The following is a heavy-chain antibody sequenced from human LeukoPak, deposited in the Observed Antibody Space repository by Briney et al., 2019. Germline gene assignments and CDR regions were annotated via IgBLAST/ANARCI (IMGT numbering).Heavy chain of an antibody. V-gene: IGHV4-34*01. CDR1: GGSFSGYY. CDR2: INHSGST. Sequence: SETLSLTCAVYGGSFSGYYWSWIRQPPGKGLEWIGEINHSGSTNYNPSLKSRVTISVDTSKNQFSLKLSSVTAADTAVCYCARGKPARGSGRSSFDYWGQGTLVTVSS. D-gene: IGHD3-10*01. CDR3: ARGKPARGSGRSSFDY. J-gene: IGHJ4*02.